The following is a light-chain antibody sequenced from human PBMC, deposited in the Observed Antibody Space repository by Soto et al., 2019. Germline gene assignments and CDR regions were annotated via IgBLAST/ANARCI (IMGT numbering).Light chain of an antibody. Sequence: QSALTQPASVSGSPGQSITISCTGTSSDVGSYNLVCWYQQHPGKAPKLMIYEVSKRPSGVSNRFSGSKSGNTASLTISGLQAEDEADYYCCSYAGSSTFGVVFGGGTKLTVL. J-gene: IGLJ2*01. CDR2: EVS. CDR1: SSDVGSYNL. CDR3: CSYAGSSTFGVV. V-gene: IGLV2-23*02.